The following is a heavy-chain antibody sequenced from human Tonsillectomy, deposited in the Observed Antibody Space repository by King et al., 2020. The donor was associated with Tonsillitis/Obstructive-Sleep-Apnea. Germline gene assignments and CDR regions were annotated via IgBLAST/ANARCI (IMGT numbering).Heavy chain of an antibody. Sequence: VTLQESGPALVKPTQTLTLTCTFSGFSLSTSGMCVSWIRQPPGKALEWLARIDWDDDKYYSTSLKTRLTISKDTSKNQVVLTMTNMDPVDTATYYCARIPAYCGGDCYLDYWGQGTLVTVSS. CDR2: IDWDDDK. CDR1: GFSLSTSGMC. J-gene: IGHJ4*02. V-gene: IGHV2-70*15. CDR3: ARIPAYCGGDCYLDY. D-gene: IGHD2-21*01.